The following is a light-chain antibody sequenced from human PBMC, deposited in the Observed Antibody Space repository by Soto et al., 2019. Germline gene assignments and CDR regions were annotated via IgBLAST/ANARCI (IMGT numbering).Light chain of an antibody. V-gene: IGLV2-14*01. CDR3: SSYTKIHTGAWC. CDR2: EVT. CDR1: SGDIGSYNR. Sequence: QSALTQPASVSGSPGQSITISCTGTSGDIGSYNRVSWYQQHPGKAPKLIIYEVTDRPSGVSNRFSGSKSGNTASLTISGVQAEDEAEDYFSSYTKIHTGAWCFGTGTKVTVL. J-gene: IGLJ1*01.